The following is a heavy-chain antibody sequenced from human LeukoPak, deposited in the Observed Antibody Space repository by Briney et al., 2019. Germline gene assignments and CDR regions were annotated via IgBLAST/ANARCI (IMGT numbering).Heavy chain of an antibody. CDR2: ISSSSSTI. J-gene: IGHJ6*02. CDR1: GFTFSSYS. V-gene: IGHV3-48*02. D-gene: IGHD6-19*01. Sequence: GGSLRLSCAASGFTFSSYSMNWVRQAPGKGLEWVSYISSSSSTIYYADSVKGRFTISRDNAKNSLYLQMNSLRDEDTAVYYCARDLVRGWYFARSNFGWGYYCYGMDVWGQGTTVTVSS. CDR3: ARDLVRGWYFARSNFGWGYYCYGMDV.